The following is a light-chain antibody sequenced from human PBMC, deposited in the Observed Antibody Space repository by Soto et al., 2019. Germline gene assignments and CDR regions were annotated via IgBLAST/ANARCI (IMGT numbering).Light chain of an antibody. CDR3: HQYNNRPPYT. V-gene: IGKV3-15*01. CDR2: GAS. J-gene: IGKJ2*01. CDR1: QSVGPN. Sequence: EIVLTQSPGTLSVSLGERATLSYRASQSVGPNLAWYQQRPGQAPRLLIYGASKRATGVPARFSGRGSGTEFTLTITSLQSEDFAVYYCHQYNNRPPYTFGQGTHLEIK.